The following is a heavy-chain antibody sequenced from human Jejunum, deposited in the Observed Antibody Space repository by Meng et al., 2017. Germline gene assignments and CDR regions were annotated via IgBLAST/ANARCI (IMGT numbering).Heavy chain of an antibody. D-gene: IGHD4-17*01. V-gene: IGHV4-34*01. CDR3: ARALGAYGDSGFAY. J-gene: IGHJ4*02. CDR2: ISHSGST. CDR1: GGSLKDFY. Sequence: QVQLQQLAAGLFMPSGTLSLTFAVSGGSLKDFYWNWIRQPPGKGLEWIGEISHSGSTNYNPSLKSRVTISVDRSQNQLSLKLTSVSGTDTAVYFCARALGAYGDSGFAYWGQGALVTVSS.